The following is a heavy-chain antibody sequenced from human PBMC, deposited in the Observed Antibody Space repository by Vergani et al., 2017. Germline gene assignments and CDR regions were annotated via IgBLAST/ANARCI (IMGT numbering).Heavy chain of an antibody. Sequence: QVQLVQSGAEVKKPGSSVKVSCKASGGTFSSYAISWVRQAPGQGLEWMGGIIPIFGTAHYAQKFQGRVTITADESTSTAYMGLSSLRSEDTAVYYCASPAYCGGDCYPHHYYYYYMDVWGQGTLVTVSS. V-gene: IGHV1-69*01. CDR2: IIPIFGTA. CDR3: ASPAYCGGDCYPHHYYYYYMDV. CDR1: GGTFSSYA. J-gene: IGHJ6*03. D-gene: IGHD2-21*01.